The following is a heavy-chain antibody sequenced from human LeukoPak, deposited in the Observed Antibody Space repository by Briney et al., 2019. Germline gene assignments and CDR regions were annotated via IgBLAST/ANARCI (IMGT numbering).Heavy chain of an antibody. J-gene: IGHJ6*03. CDR2: INPNSGGT. Sequence: ASVKVSCKASGYTFTGYYMHWVRQAPGQGLEWMGWINPNSGGTNYPQKFQGRVTMTRDTSISTAYMELSRLRSVDTAVYYCARDGAKLGYCSGGSCYYYMDVWGKGTTVTVSS. CDR3: ARDGAKLGYCSGGSCYYYMDV. V-gene: IGHV1-2*02. D-gene: IGHD2-15*01. CDR1: GYTFTGYY.